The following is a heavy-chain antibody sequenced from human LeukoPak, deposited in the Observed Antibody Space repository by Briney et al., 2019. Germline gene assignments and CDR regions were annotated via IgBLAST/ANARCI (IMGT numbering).Heavy chain of an antibody. V-gene: IGHV4-59*08. Sequence: SETLSLTCTVSGGSISSYYWSWIRQPPGKGLEWIGYIYYSGSTNYNPSLKSRVTISVDTSKNQFSLKLSSVTAAGTAVYYCARHTDYGDYVDAFDIWGQGTMVTVSS. CDR3: ARHTDYGDYVDAFDI. J-gene: IGHJ3*02. CDR2: IYYSGST. CDR1: GGSISSYY. D-gene: IGHD4-17*01.